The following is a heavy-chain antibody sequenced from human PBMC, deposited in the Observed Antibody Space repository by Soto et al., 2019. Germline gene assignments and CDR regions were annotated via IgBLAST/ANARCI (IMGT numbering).Heavy chain of an antibody. D-gene: IGHD1-1*01. CDR1: GFPFGNYA. CDR2: ISGGGDGT. V-gene: IGHV3-23*01. J-gene: IGHJ4*02. CDR3: AKEPRLQLAY. Sequence: EVHLLESGGGLVQPGGSLRLSCTASGFPFGNYAMYWVRQAPGKGLEWVSGISGGGDGTNYADSVKGRFTVSRDNSRNTMYVQMNSLRAEDTAVYYCAKEPRLQLAYWGPVTLVTVSS.